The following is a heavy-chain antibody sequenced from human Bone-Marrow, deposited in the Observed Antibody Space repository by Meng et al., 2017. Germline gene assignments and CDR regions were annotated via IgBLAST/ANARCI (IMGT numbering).Heavy chain of an antibody. Sequence: QVQLQQWGSVLLNPSGTLSLTCAVYGGSFSGYYWSWIRQPPGKGLEWIGEINHSGSTNYNPSLESRATISVDTSQNNLSLKLSSVTAADSAVYYCARGPTTMAHDFDYWGQGTLVTVSS. D-gene: IGHD4-11*01. J-gene: IGHJ4*02. V-gene: IGHV4-34*01. CDR1: GGSFSGYY. CDR3: ARGPTTMAHDFDY. CDR2: INHSGST.